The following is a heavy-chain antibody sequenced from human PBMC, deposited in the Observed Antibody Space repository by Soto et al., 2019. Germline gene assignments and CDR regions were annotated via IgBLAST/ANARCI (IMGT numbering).Heavy chain of an antibody. V-gene: IGHV4-31*03. CDR2: IYYSGST. J-gene: IGHJ6*02. CDR3: ARARMVRGIIYYCGMDV. Sequence: QVQLQESGPGMVKSSQTLSLTCTVSGGSISSDGNYWSWIRQHPGKGLEWIGYIYYSGSTYYNPSLKSRVSISVYTAKNQCSLKLYSVNAADTAVYYWARARMVRGIIYYCGMDVWGQGTTGAVSS. CDR1: GGSISSDGNY. D-gene: IGHD3-10*01.